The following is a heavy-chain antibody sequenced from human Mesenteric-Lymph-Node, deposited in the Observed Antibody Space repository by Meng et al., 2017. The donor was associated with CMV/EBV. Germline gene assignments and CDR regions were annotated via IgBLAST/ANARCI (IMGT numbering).Heavy chain of an antibody. V-gene: IGHV3-21*01. CDR2: ISSSSSYI. CDR1: GFTFSSYS. D-gene: IGHD1-26*01. CDR3: ARDLGGNYGMDV. Sequence: GESLKISCAASGFTFSSYSMNWVRQAPGKGLEWVSSISSSSSYIYYADSVKGRFTISRDNAKNSLYLQMNSLRAGDTAVYYCARDLGGNYGMDVWGQGTTVTVSS. J-gene: IGHJ6*02.